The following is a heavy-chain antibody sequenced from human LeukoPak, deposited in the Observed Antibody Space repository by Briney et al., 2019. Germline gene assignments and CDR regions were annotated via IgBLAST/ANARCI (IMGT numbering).Heavy chain of an antibody. CDR3: ARHLCIAGNLDY. CDR2: IYPGDSNT. V-gene: IGHV5-51*01. Sequence: GESLPISCKGSGYIFANYWIGWVRQMPGKGLEWMGIIYPGDSNTRYSPSFQGQVTISADKSISTAYLQWGSLKASDTAMYYCARHLCIAGNLDYWGQGTLVTVSS. D-gene: IGHD1-14*01. CDR1: GYIFANYW. J-gene: IGHJ4*02.